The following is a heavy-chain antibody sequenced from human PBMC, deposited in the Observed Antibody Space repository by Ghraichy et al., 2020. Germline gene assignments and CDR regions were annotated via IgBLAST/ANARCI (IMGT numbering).Heavy chain of an antibody. CDR3: ARVPNWCGGDCYCDY. D-gene: IGHD2-21*02. CDR1: GGTFSSYA. CDR2: IIPIFGTA. J-gene: IGHJ4*02. V-gene: IGHV1-69*13. Sequence: SVKVSCKASGGTFSSYAISWVRQAPGQGLEWMGGIIPIFGTANYAQKFQGRVTITADESTSTAYMELSSLRSEDTAVYYCARVPNWCGGDCYCDYWGQGTLVNVSS.